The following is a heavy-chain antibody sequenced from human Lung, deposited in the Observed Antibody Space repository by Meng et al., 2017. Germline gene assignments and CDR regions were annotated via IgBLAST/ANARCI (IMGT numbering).Heavy chain of an antibody. CDR1: GFTFTDHW. CDR3: TNDRLNH. D-gene: IGHD1-1*01. V-gene: IGHV3-74*01. J-gene: IGHJ1*01. CDR2: INRDGTKP. Sequence: EVQLVESGGGLVPRRGSLRLSCAASGFTFTDHWMHWVRQGPGKGLVWVSRINRDGTKPTYADSVKGRFTISRDNAKNTLYLQMNNLRAEDTAFYYCTNDRLNHWGQGALVTVSS.